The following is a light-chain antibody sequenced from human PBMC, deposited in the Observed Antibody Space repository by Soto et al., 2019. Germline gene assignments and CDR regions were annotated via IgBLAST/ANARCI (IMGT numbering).Light chain of an antibody. CDR3: SSYTSSSTLHV. CDR2: DVR. CDR1: SSDVGGYNY. Sequence: QSALTQPASVSGSPGQSITISCTGTSSDVGGYNYVSWYQQHPGKAPKLMIYDVRNRPSGVSNRFSGPKSGNTASMTISGLQAEDEADYYCSSYTSSSTLHVFGTGTKVTVL. V-gene: IGLV2-14*01. J-gene: IGLJ1*01.